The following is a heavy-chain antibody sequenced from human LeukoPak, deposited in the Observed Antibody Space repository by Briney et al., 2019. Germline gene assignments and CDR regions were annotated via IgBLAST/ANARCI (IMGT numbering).Heavy chain of an antibody. CDR2: ITSSNDV. J-gene: IGHJ4*02. Sequence: PRGSLRLSCAAPGVTFSSYIMNWVRQAPGEGLEWVSSITSSNDVYYADSVKGRFTISRDNAKNSLYLQMRSMSADDTAVYYCARDFEERGYYLADFDYWGQGTLVTVSS. D-gene: IGHD3-22*01. V-gene: IGHV3-21*01. CDR1: GVTFSSYI. CDR3: ARDFEERGYYLADFDY.